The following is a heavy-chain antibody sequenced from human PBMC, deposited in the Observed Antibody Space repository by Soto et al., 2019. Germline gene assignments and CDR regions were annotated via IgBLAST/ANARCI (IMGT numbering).Heavy chain of an antibody. Sequence: QVQLVQSGAEVKKPGSSVNVSCKASGGTFSSYAISLVRQAPGQGREWMGGIIPIFGTANYVQKFQGRVTITVDEATSKGYMELSKVRHEHKAVHSYESAQSRYSSCRVLGVRGQGNLVTVS. CDR2: IIPIFGTA. D-gene: IGHD6-19*01. CDR1: GGTFSSYA. CDR3: ESAQSRYSSCRVLGV. V-gene: IGHV1-69*12. J-gene: IGHJ4*02.